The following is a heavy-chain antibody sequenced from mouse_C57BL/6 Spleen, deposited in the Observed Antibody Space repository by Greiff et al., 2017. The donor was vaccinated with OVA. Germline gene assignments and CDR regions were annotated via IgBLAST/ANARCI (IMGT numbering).Heavy chain of an antibody. CDR1: GYAFSSYW. J-gene: IGHJ4*01. CDR3: ARSHYYGSSYYAMDY. D-gene: IGHD1-1*01. CDR2: IYPGDGDT. V-gene: IGHV1-80*01. Sequence: VQLQQSGAELVKPGASVKISCKASGYAFSSYWMNWVKQRPGKGLEWIGQIYPGDGDTNYNGKFKGKATLTADKSSSTAYMQLSSLTSEDSAVYFCARSHYYGSSYYAMDYWGQGTPVTVSS.